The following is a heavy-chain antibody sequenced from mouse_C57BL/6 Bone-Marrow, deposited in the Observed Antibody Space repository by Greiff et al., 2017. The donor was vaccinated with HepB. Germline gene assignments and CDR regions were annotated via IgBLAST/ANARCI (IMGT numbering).Heavy chain of an antibody. CDR2: IDPENGDT. CDR3: AVVTTVYFDY. CDR1: GFNIKDDY. J-gene: IGHJ2*01. D-gene: IGHD2-5*01. V-gene: IGHV14-4*01. Sequence: VQLQQSGAELVRPGASVKSSCTASGFNIKDDYMHWVKQRPEQGLEWIGWIDPENGDTEYASKFQGKATLTVDKSSSTAYMQLSSLTSEDSAVYYCAVVTTVYFDYWGQGTTLTVSS.